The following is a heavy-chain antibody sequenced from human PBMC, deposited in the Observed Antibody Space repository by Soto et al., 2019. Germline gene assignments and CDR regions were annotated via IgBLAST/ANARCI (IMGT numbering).Heavy chain of an antibody. D-gene: IGHD6-13*01. V-gene: IGHV1-3*01. J-gene: IGHJ4*02. CDR3: ARDSIIAPGAYFDY. Sequence: ASVKVSCKASGYTFTSYAMHWVRQAPGQRLEWMGWINAGNGNTKYSQKFQGRVTITRDTSASTAYMELSSLRSEDTAVYYCARDSIIAPGAYFDYWGLGTLVTVSS. CDR1: GYTFTSYA. CDR2: INAGNGNT.